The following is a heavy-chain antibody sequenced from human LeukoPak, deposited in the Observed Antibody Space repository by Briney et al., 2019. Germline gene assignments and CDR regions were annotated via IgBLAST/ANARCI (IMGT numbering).Heavy chain of an antibody. CDR1: GFTFSSYG. J-gene: IGHJ3*02. V-gene: IGHV3-30*02. D-gene: IGHD3-10*01. Sequence: GGSLRLSCAASGFTFSSYGMHWVRQAPGKGLEWVEFIRYDGSNKYYADSVKGRFTISRDNSKNTLYLQMNSLRAEDTAVYYCAKDRASGFGDNDAFDIWGQGTMVTVSS. CDR3: AKDRASGFGDNDAFDI. CDR2: IRYDGSNK.